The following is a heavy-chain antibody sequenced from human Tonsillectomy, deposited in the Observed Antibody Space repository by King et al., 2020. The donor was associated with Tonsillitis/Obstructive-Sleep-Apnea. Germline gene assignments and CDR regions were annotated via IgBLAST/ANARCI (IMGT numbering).Heavy chain of an antibody. CDR3: ARYECEGFLGLLSPGSYYYYYMDV. V-gene: IGHV3-7*04. CDR2: IKQDGSEK. Sequence: VQLVESGGGLVQPGGSLRLSCAASGFTFSSYWMSWVRQAPGKGLEWVANIKQDGSEKYNVDSVKGRFTISRDSAKNSMYLQMNSLRAEDTAVYYCARYECEGFLGLLSPGSYYYYYMDVWGKGTTVTVSS. J-gene: IGHJ6*03. CDR1: GFTFSSYW. D-gene: IGHD3-3*01.